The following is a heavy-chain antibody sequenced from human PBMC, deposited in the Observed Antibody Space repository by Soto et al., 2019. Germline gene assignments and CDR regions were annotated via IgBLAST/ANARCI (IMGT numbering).Heavy chain of an antibody. Sequence: PGESLKISCKGSGYSFTSYWIGWVRQMPGKGLEWMGIIYPGDSDTRYSPSFQGQVTISADKSISTAYLQWSSLKASDTAMYYCARHLTYYYDSSGYYPPTGNYYYYGMDVWGQGTTVTVSS. CDR1: GYSFTSYW. D-gene: IGHD3-22*01. J-gene: IGHJ6*02. V-gene: IGHV5-51*01. CDR2: IYPGDSDT. CDR3: ARHLTYYYDSSGYYPPTGNYYYYGMDV.